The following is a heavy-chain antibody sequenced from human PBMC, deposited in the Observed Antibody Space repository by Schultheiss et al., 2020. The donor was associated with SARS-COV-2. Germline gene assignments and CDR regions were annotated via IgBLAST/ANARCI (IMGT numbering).Heavy chain of an antibody. D-gene: IGHD3-22*01. Sequence: GESLKISCAASGFTFSSYGMHWVRQAPGKGLEWVAVIWYDGSNKYYADSVKGRFTISRDNSKNTLYLQMNSLGAEDTAVYYCARATEGGYYDSSGYYYYYYGMDVWGQGTTVTVSS. CDR2: IWYDGSNK. CDR3: ARATEGGYYDSSGYYYYYYGMDV. CDR1: GFTFSSYG. V-gene: IGHV3-33*01. J-gene: IGHJ6*02.